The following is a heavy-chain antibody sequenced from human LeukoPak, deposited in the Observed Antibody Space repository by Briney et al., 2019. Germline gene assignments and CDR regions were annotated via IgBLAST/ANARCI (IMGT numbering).Heavy chain of an antibody. D-gene: IGHD3-22*01. V-gene: IGHV4-59*01. CDR2: IYYSGST. CDR3: ARGGLENGYHSNDGFDI. CDR1: GGSISGYY. J-gene: IGHJ3*02. Sequence: SETLSLTCTVSGGSISGYYWSWIRQPPGKGLEWIGYIYYSGSTKYNPSLKSRVTMSVDTARNQFSLKLSSVTAADTAVYYCARGGLENGYHSNDGFDIWGQGTMVTVSS.